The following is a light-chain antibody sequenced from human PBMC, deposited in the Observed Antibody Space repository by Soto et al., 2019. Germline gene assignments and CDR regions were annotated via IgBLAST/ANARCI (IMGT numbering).Light chain of an antibody. Sequence: EIVLTQSPGTLSVSPGERATLSCRASQSVSSNLAWYQQKPGQAPRLFIYGASTRATGIPARFSGSGSGAEFTLTISSLQSEDFAVYYCQQYNNWPRTLGQGTKVDIK. CDR3: QQYNNWPRT. J-gene: IGKJ1*01. CDR2: GAS. V-gene: IGKV3-15*01. CDR1: QSVSSN.